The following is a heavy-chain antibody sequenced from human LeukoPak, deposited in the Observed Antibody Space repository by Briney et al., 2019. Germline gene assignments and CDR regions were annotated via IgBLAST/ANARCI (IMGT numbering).Heavy chain of an antibody. CDR2: IWYDGSNK. CDR1: GFTFSSYG. D-gene: IGHD3-10*02. CDR3: WGELCSGGWGGGDYYYYGMDV. Sequence: GRSLRLSCAASGFTFSSYGMHWVRQAPGKGLEWVAVIWYDGSNKYYADSVKGRFTISRDNSKNTLYLQMNSLRAEDTAVYYCWGELCSGGWGGGDYYYYGMDVWGKGTTVTVSS. V-gene: IGHV3-33*01. J-gene: IGHJ6*04.